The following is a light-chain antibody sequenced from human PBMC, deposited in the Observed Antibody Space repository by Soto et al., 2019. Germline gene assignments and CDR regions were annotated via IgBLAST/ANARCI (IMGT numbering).Light chain of an antibody. J-gene: IGLJ2*01. Sequence: QSVLTQPPSASGTPGQRVFIACSGSSSNIGGTNYAYWYQQLPGAAPKLLMHSNNLRPSGVPERISGSKSGTSASLAISGLRSEDEAVYYCASWDDRLGAVIFGGGT. CDR3: ASWDDRLGAVI. CDR1: SSNIGGTNY. CDR2: SNN. V-gene: IGLV1-47*02.